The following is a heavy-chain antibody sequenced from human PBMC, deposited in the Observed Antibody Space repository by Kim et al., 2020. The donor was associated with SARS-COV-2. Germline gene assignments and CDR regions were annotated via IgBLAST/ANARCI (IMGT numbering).Heavy chain of an antibody. CDR3: AKADVYSSSSRLFDY. Sequence: GGSLRLSCAASGFTFGDYAMHWVRQAPGKGLEWVSGISWNSGSIGYADSVKGRFTISRDNAKNSLYLQMNSLRAEDTALYYCAKADVYSSSSRLFDYWGQGTLVTVSS. CDR1: GFTFGDYA. CDR2: ISWNSGSI. D-gene: IGHD6-6*01. V-gene: IGHV3-9*01. J-gene: IGHJ4*02.